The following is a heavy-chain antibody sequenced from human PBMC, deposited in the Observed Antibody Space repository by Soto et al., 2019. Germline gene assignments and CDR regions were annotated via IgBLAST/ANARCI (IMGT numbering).Heavy chain of an antibody. CDR3: ATCVNSAIAFDY. CDR2: INPNGGST. J-gene: IGHJ4*02. V-gene: IGHV1-46*01. Sequence: SVKVSCKTSGYTFTHYYMHWVRQAPGQGLEWMGIINPNGGSTTYAQRFRAGFTMTRDTSTSTVYMELSSLRSEDSAVYYCATCVNSAIAFDYCGQGTLVSVS. D-gene: IGHD5-18*01. CDR1: GYTFTHYY.